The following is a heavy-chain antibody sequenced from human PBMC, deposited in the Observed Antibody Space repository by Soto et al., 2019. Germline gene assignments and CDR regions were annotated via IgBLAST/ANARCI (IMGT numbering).Heavy chain of an antibody. Sequence: GGSLRLSCAASGFTFSRYAMSWVRQAPGKGLEWVSAISGSGGSTYYADSVKGRFTISRDNSKNTLYLQMNSLRAEDTAVYYCAKDPDGGSYSDPGIFDYWGQGTLVTVSS. D-gene: IGHD1-26*01. CDR3: AKDPDGGSYSDPGIFDY. CDR2: ISGSGGST. J-gene: IGHJ4*02. CDR1: GFTFSRYA. V-gene: IGHV3-23*01.